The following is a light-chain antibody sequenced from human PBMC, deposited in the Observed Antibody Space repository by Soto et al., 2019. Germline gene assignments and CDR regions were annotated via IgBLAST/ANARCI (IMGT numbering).Light chain of an antibody. V-gene: IGKV3-20*01. J-gene: IGKJ4*01. CDR1: QSVSSSY. CDR2: GES. CDR3: QQYGSSPHT. Sequence: EIVLTQSPGTLSLSPGERATLSCRASQSVSSSYLAWYQQKPGQAPRLLIYGESSRATAIPDRFSGSGSGTDFTLTISRLEPEGFAVYYCQQYGSSPHTFGGGTKVEIK.